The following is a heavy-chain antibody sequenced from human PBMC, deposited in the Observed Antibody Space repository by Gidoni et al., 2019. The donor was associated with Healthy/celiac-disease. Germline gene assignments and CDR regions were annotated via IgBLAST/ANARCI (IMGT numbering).Heavy chain of an antibody. Sequence: EVQLVESGGGLVHPGGSLRLSCAAYGFTFSSYWMHWVRQAPGKGLVWVSRINSDGSSTSYADSVKGRFTISRDNAKNTLYLQMNSLRAEDTAVYYCARSLGAMYYFDYWGQGTLVTVSS. CDR1: GFTFSSYW. J-gene: IGHJ4*02. CDR3: ARSLGAMYYFDY. V-gene: IGHV3-74*01. CDR2: INSDGSST.